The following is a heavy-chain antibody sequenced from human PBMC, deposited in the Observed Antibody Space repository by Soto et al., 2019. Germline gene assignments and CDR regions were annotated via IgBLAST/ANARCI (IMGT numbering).Heavy chain of an antibody. CDR2: IYYDGST. CDR3: ASGLGFCTNNKCYGYDAFDV. CDR1: GGSIYPSY. Sequence: QVQLQESGPGLVKPSETLSLTCNVSGGSIYPSYWNWIRQPPGRGLEWIANIYYDGSTNYNPSLTSRVTLSVDPSKNEISLKLSSVTAADTAVYYCASGLGFCTNNKCYGYDAFDVWGRGTMVTVSS. V-gene: IGHV4-59*08. D-gene: IGHD2-8*01. J-gene: IGHJ3*01.